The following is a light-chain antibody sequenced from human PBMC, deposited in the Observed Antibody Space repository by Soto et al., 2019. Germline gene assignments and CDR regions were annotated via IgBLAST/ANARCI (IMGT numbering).Light chain of an antibody. CDR3: QEYSDWPTWT. CDR2: GAS. V-gene: IGKV3D-15*01. Sequence: EIVMTQSPATLSVSPGERATLSCRTSQSVSSNLAWYQQKPGQAPRLLIYGASTRATGIPARFSGSVSGTEFTLTISSLQSEDLAIYYCQEYSDWPTWTFGQGTKVEIK. CDR1: QSVSSN. J-gene: IGKJ1*01.